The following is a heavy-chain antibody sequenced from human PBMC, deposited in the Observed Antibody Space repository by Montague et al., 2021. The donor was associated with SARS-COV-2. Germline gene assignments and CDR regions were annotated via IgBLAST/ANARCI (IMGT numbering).Heavy chain of an antibody. J-gene: IGHJ4*02. CDR3: ARVVGFDFDY. D-gene: IGHD2-21*01. CDR1: GGSISSGSYY. V-gene: IGHV4-61*02. CDR2: IYTSGST. Sequence: TLSLTCTVSGGSISSGSYYWSWIRQPAGKGLEWIGRIYTSGSTNYNPSLKSRVTISVDTSKNRSSLKLSSVTAADTAVYYCARVVGFDFDYWGQGTLVTVSS.